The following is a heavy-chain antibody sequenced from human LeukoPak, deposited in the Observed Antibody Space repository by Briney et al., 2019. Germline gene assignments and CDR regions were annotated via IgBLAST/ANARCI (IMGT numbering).Heavy chain of an antibody. CDR1: GFTFSSFA. CDR3: AKGLCSGGSCYPYYFDY. V-gene: IGHV3-23*01. CDR2: VRDSGRST. Sequence: GGSLTLSCAASGFTFSSFAMGWVRQAPGKGLEWVSAVRDSGRSTYYADSVKGRFTISRDNSKNTLYLQLNSLRAEDTAVYYCAKGLCSGGSCYPYYFDYWGQGTLVTVSS. J-gene: IGHJ4*02. D-gene: IGHD2-15*01.